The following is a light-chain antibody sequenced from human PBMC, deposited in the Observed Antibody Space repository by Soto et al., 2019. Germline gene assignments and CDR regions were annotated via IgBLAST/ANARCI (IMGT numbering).Light chain of an antibody. Sequence: EIVLTQSPDTLSLSPGERVTLSCRASESVRGSHLAWYQHKPGQAPRLLMFGASSRATGIPDRFSGSGSGTDFTLTISRLEPEDFAVYYCQQYNNWPRTFGQGTKVDIK. CDR1: ESVRGSH. CDR2: GAS. J-gene: IGKJ1*01. V-gene: IGKV3-20*01. CDR3: QQYNNWPRT.